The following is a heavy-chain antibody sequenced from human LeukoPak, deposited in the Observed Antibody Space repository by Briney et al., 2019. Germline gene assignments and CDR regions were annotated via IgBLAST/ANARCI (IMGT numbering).Heavy chain of an antibody. Sequence: PSETLSLTCTVSGGSISSYYWSWIRQPPGKGLEWIGYIYYSGTTDYNPSLKSRVTISVDTSKNQFSLKLTSVTAADTAVYFCARRYSSGWYYFDYWGQGTLVTVSS. CDR3: ARRYSSGWYYFDY. V-gene: IGHV4-59*08. CDR1: GGSISSYY. CDR2: IYYSGTT. J-gene: IGHJ4*02. D-gene: IGHD6-19*01.